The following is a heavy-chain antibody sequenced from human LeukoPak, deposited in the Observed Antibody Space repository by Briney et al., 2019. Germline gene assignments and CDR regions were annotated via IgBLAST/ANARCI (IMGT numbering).Heavy chain of an antibody. V-gene: IGHV3-21*01. D-gene: IGHD6-13*01. J-gene: IGHJ4*02. CDR3: ASTAAGQAPFDY. Sequence: GGSLRLSCGASGFSSRGYAMNWVRQAPGKGLEWVSSISSSSSYIYYADSVKGRLTISRDNAKNSLYLQMNSLRAEDTAVYYCASTAAGQAPFDYWGQGTLVTVSS. CDR2: ISSSSSYI. CDR1: GFSSRGYA.